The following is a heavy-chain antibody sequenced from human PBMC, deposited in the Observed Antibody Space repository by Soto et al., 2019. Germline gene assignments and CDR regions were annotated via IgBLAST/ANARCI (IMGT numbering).Heavy chain of an antibody. V-gene: IGHV4-30-4*02. CDR1: GGSISSGDYY. Sequence: SETLSLTCTVSGGSISSGDYYWSWIRQPPGKGLEWIGYIYYSGSTYYNPSLKSRVTISVDTSKNQFSLKLSSVTAADTAAYYCASQYSSGYNWFDPWGQGTLVTVSS. CDR2: IYYSGST. J-gene: IGHJ5*02. D-gene: IGHD6-19*01. CDR3: ASQYSSGYNWFDP.